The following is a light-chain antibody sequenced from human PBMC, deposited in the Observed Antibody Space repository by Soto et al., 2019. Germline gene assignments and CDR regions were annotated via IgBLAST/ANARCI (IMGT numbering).Light chain of an antibody. J-gene: IGKJ4*01. V-gene: IGKV3-15*01. Sequence: EIVMTQSPATLSVSPGERATLSCRASQGVRSNLAWYQQKPGQAPRLLIYGASTRASGVPARFSGSGSGTEFTLTISSLQSEDIATYYCQQYQNLPLTFGGGTKVELK. CDR1: QGVRSN. CDR3: QQYQNLPLT. CDR2: GAS.